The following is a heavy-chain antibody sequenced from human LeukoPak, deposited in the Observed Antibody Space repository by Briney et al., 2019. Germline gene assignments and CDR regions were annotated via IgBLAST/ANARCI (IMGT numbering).Heavy chain of an antibody. CDR2: ITSSSSYI. CDR1: GFTFSIYS. J-gene: IGHJ5*02. V-gene: IGHV3-21*01. Sequence: GSLRLSCAASGFTFSIYSIRWVRQAPGKGLEWVSSITSSSSYIYYAHSVKVRFTISRDNAKNSLYLQMNSLRAEDTAVYYCARGPTSYNWFAPCRQGTLVTVSS. CDR3: ARGPTSYNWFAP.